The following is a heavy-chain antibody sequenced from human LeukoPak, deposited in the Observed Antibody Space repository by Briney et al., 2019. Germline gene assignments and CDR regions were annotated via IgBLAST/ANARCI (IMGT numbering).Heavy chain of an antibody. CDR1: AYSISSGYY. Sequence: SETLSLTCTVSAYSISSGYYWGWIRQPPGKGLEWIGSLSHSGSTFHNPSLKSRVTISVDTSKNQFSLRLRSVTAADTAVYYCARRWMVRGALDYWGQGTLVTVSS. J-gene: IGHJ4*02. V-gene: IGHV4-38-2*02. CDR2: LSHSGST. CDR3: ARRWMVRGALDY. D-gene: IGHD3-10*01.